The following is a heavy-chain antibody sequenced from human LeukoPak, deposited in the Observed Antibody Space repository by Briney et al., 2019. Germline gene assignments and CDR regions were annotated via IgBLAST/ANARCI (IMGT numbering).Heavy chain of an antibody. Sequence: MASETLSLTCAVYGGSFSGYYWSWIRQPPGKGLEWIGEINHSGSTNYNPSLKSRVTMSVDTSKNQFSLKLSSVTAADTAVYYCARGERITIFGVPGWFDPWGQGTLVTVSS. CDR3: ARGERITIFGVPGWFDP. V-gene: IGHV4-34*01. D-gene: IGHD3-3*01. CDR1: GGSFSGYY. J-gene: IGHJ5*02. CDR2: INHSGST.